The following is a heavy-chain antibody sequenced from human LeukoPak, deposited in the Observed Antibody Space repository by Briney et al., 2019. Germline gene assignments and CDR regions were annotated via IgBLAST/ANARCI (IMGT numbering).Heavy chain of an antibody. V-gene: IGHV3-21*01. Sequence: PGGSLRLSCAASGFTFSSYSMNWVRQAPGKGLEWVSSISSSSSCIYYADSVKGRFTISRDNAKNSLYLQMNSLRAEDTAVYYCARDNVGYYDFWSGFPLDYWGQGTLVTVSS. J-gene: IGHJ4*02. CDR2: ISSSSSCI. CDR1: GFTFSSYS. CDR3: ARDNVGYYDFWSGFPLDY. D-gene: IGHD3-3*01.